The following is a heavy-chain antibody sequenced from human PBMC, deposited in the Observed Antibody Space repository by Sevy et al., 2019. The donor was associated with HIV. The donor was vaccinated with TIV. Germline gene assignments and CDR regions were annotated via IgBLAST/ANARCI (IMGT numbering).Heavy chain of an antibody. Sequence: GESLKISCEASGFTFGRYWMHWVRHAPGKGLVWVSRINTHGTSTLYAGYVKGRFNISRDDAKNTVYLQMNSLRAEDTGVYYCAREGVDFWSGPVDFDYGMDVWGQGTTVTVSS. D-gene: IGHD3-3*01. CDR1: GFTFGRYW. CDR2: INTHGTST. J-gene: IGHJ6*02. V-gene: IGHV3-74*01. CDR3: AREGVDFWSGPVDFDYGMDV.